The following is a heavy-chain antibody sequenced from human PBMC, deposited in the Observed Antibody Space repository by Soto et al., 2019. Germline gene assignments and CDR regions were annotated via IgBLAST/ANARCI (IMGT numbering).Heavy chain of an antibody. CDR2: IYHSGST. CDR3: AREVGGYDYSD. D-gene: IGHD5-12*01. V-gene: IGHV4-4*02. Sequence: QVQLQESGPGLVKPSGTLSLTCAVSGGSISSSNWWSWVRQPPGKGLEWIGEIYHSGSTNYNPSLKRRVTIQVYKSKNQFSLKLSSVTAADTAVYYCAREVGGYDYSDWGQGTLVTVSS. CDR1: GGSISSSNW. J-gene: IGHJ4*02.